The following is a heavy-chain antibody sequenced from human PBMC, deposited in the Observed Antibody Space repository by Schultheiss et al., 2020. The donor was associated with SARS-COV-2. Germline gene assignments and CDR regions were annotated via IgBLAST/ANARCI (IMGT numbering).Heavy chain of an antibody. V-gene: IGHV3-30-3*01. J-gene: IGHJ6*02. Sequence: GGSLRLSCAASGFTFSSYAMHWVRQAPGKGLEWVAVISYDGSNKYYADSVKGRFTISRDNSKNTLYLQMNSLRAEDTAVYYCARDGGGVVPAATHYYYYGMDVWGQGTTVTVSS. CDR1: GFTFSSYA. CDR2: ISYDGSNK. CDR3: ARDGGGVVPAATHYYYYGMDV. D-gene: IGHD2-2*01.